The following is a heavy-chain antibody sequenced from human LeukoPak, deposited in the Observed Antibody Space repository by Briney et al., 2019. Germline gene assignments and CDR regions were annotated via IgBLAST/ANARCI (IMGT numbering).Heavy chain of an antibody. CDR2: ISGNSGSI. J-gene: IGHJ4*02. Sequence: GGSLRLSCAASGFTSGGYPMNWLRQPPGKGLESLAYISGNSGSIHYADSVKGRFTVSRDNAKNSLYLQMNSLKAEDTAVYYCARVVDMMTGADYWGQGTLVTVSS. CDR1: GFTSGGYP. D-gene: IGHD3-9*01. CDR3: ARVVDMMTGADY. V-gene: IGHV3-48*03.